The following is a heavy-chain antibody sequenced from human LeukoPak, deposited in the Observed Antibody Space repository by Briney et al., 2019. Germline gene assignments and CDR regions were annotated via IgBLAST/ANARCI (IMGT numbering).Heavy chain of an antibody. Sequence: SETLSLTCTVSGGSISSYYWSWIRQPPGKGPEWIGYIYTSGSTNYNPSLKSRVTISVDTSKNQFSLKLSSVTAADTAVYYCARVVGTYYDFWSGYQNWFDPWGQGTLVTVSS. CDR3: ARVVGTYYDFWSGYQNWFDP. V-gene: IGHV4-4*09. J-gene: IGHJ5*02. D-gene: IGHD3-3*01. CDR2: IYTSGST. CDR1: GGSISSYY.